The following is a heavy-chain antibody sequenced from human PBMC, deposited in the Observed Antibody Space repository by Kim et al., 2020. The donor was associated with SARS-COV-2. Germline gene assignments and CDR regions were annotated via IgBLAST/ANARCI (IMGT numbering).Heavy chain of an antibody. CDR1: GFTFSNYA. Sequence: GGSLRLSCAASGFTFSNYAMSWVRQAPGKGLEWVSVIYSGGASTYSADSVTGRFTVSSDNSNSTLYLQMSSLRAEDTAVYYCAQSWGSDYGGNPYYYYGMDVRGEGTTVTVSS. J-gene: IGHJ6*02. D-gene: IGHD4-17*01. V-gene: IGHV3-23*03. CDR3: AQSWGSDYGGNPYYYYGMDV. CDR2: IYSGGAST.